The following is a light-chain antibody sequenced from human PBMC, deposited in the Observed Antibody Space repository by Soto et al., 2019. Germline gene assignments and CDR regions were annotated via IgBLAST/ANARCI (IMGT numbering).Light chain of an antibody. V-gene: IGKV3-20*01. J-gene: IGKJ3*01. CDR2: GAS. CDR1: QSVSSSY. Sequence: EIVLTQSPGTLSLSPGEGATISCRASQSVSSSYLAWYQQKPGQAPRLLIFGASSRATGIPDRFSGSGSGTDFTLTISRLEPEDVAVYYCQVYGGSPPFTFGPGTKVDIK. CDR3: QVYGGSPPFT.